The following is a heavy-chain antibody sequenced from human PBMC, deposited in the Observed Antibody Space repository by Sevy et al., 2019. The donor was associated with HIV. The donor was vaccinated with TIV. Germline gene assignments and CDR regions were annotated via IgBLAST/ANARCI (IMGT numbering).Heavy chain of an antibody. J-gene: IGHJ6*02. CDR2: ISGSGGST. D-gene: IGHD5-12*01. CDR3: ANGYNYYYYGMDV. V-gene: IGHV3-23*01. CDR1: GFTFSSYA. Sequence: GGSLRLSCAASGFTFSSYAMSWVRQAPGKGLKWVSAISGSGGSTYYADSVKGRFTISRDNSKNTLYLQMNSLRAEDTAVYYCANGYNYYYYGMDVWGQGTTVTVSS.